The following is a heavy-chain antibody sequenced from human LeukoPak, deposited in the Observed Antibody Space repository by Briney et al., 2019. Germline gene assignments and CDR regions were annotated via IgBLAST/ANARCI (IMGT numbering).Heavy chain of an antibody. V-gene: IGHV1-2*04. CDR2: INPNSGGT. J-gene: IGHJ4*02. Sequence: ASVKVSCKASGYTFTDYYMHWVRQAPGQGLEWMGWINPNSGGTKYAQKFQGWVTMTRDTSISTAYMELSRLRSDNTAVYSCARDLVSGLWFGEFDYWGQGTLVTVSS. CDR3: ARDLVSGLWFGEFDY. D-gene: IGHD3-10*01. CDR1: GYTFTDYY.